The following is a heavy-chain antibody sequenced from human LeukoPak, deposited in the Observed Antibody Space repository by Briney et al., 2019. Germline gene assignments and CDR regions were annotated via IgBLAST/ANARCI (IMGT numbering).Heavy chain of an antibody. Sequence: GGSLRLSCAASGSTFSSYGMHWVRQAPGKGLEWVAVIWYDGSNKYYADSVKGRFTISRDNSKNTLYLQMNSLRAEDTAVYYCAKNSQPVYYYYMDVWGKGTTVTVSS. CDR2: IWYDGSNK. D-gene: IGHD6-6*01. J-gene: IGHJ6*03. CDR3: AKNSQPVYYYYMDV. CDR1: GSTFSSYG. V-gene: IGHV3-33*06.